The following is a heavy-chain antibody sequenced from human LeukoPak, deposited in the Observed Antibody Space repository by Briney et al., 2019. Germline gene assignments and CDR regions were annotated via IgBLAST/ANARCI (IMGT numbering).Heavy chain of an antibody. CDR3: ARAEIELQWFGESKPKWFDY. V-gene: IGHV4-61*02. J-gene: IGHJ4*02. D-gene: IGHD3-10*01. CDR2: IDAGGST. Sequence: SETLSLTCTVSGGSISSGGSIGSFYWSWIRQPAGKGLEWIGRIDAGGSTNYNPSLRGRVTISVDTSKKQFSLKVRSVTAAETAVYYCARAEIELQWFGESKPKWFDYWGQGTLVTVSS. CDR1: GGSISSGGSIGSFY.